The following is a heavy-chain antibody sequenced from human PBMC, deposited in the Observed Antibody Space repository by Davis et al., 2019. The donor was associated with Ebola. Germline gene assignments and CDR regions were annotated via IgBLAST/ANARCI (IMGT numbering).Heavy chain of an antibody. CDR3: AASYGMDV. Sequence: GESLKISCAASGFTFSSYAMHWVRQAPGKGLEYVSAISSNGGSTYYADSVKGRFTISRDNAKNSLYLQMNSLRAEDTAVYYCAASYGMDVWGQGTTVTVSS. V-gene: IGHV3-64*04. CDR1: GFTFSSYA. J-gene: IGHJ6*02. CDR2: ISSNGGST.